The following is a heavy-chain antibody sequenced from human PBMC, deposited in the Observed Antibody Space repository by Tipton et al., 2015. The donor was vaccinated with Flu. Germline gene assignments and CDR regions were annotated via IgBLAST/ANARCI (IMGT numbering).Heavy chain of an antibody. CDR1: GYTFTSYY. Sequence: QLVQSGAEVKKPGASVKVSCKASGYTFTSYYMHWVRQAPGQGLEWMGIINPSGGSTSYAQKFQGRVTMTRDTSTSTVYMELSSLRSEDTAVYYCARGIVPAAIGGGTPYGMDVWGQGTTVTVSS. J-gene: IGHJ6*02. CDR2: INPSGGST. D-gene: IGHD2-2*02. V-gene: IGHV1-46*01. CDR3: ARGIVPAAIGGGTPYGMDV.